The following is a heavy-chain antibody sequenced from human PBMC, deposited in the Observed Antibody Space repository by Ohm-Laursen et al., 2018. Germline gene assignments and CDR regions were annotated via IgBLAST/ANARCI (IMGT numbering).Heavy chain of an antibody. Sequence: SLRLSCSASGFTFSSYGMHWVRQAPGKGLEWVAVILYDGSNKYYADSVKGRFTISRDDSKNTLYLQMNSLRAEDTAVYYCAKGPTVVTFYDAFDIWGQGTMVTVSS. J-gene: IGHJ3*02. CDR3: AKGPTVVTFYDAFDI. V-gene: IGHV3-30*18. CDR1: GFTFSSYG. D-gene: IGHD4-23*01. CDR2: ILYDGSNK.